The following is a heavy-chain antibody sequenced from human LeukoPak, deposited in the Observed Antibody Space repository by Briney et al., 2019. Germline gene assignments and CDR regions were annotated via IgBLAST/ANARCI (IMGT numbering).Heavy chain of an antibody. V-gene: IGHV4-4*02. Sequence: SETLSLTCAVSGDSINSNKWWSWVRQPPGKGLEWIGEIFHSGSTNYNPSLKSRVTISVDRSKNQFSLKLSSVTAADTAVYYCARVSLVRGAPDYYFDYWGQGTLVTVSS. J-gene: IGHJ4*02. CDR1: GDSINSNKW. CDR2: IFHSGST. D-gene: IGHD3-10*01. CDR3: ARVSLVRGAPDYYFDY.